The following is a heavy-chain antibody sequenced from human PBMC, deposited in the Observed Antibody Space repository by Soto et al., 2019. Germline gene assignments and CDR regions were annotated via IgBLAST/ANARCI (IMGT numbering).Heavy chain of an antibody. Sequence: PGESLKISCKGSGYSFTSYWIGWVRQMPGKGLEWMGIIYPGDSDTRYSPSFQGQVTISADKSISTAYLQWSSLKASDTAMYYCATQSLPWSILTGYYSAPHDAFDIWGQGTMVTVSS. D-gene: IGHD3-9*01. V-gene: IGHV5-51*01. CDR2: IYPGDSDT. CDR3: ATQSLPWSILTGYYSAPHDAFDI. J-gene: IGHJ3*02. CDR1: GYSFTSYW.